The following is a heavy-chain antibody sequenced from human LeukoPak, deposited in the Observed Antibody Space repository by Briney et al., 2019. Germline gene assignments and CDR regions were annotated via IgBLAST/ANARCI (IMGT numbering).Heavy chain of an antibody. CDR2: INHSGST. J-gene: IGHJ6*03. Sequence: SETLSLTCAVYGGSFSNYFWSWIRQPPGKGLEWIGEINHSGSTNYNPSLKSRVTISVDTSKNQFSLKLSSVTAADTAVYYCARWWYSGYGAGYYYMDVWGKGTTVTVSS. CDR3: ARWWYSGYGAGYYYMDV. V-gene: IGHV4-34*01. CDR1: GGSFSNYF. D-gene: IGHD5-12*01.